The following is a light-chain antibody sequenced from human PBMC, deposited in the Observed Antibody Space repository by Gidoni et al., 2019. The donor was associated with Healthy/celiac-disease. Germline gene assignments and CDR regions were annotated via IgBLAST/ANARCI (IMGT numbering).Light chain of an antibody. Sequence: QSALTQPASVSGSPGQSITISCTGTSSDVGGYNYVSWYQQHPGKAPKLMIYEVSNRPSGFSNRFSGSKSGNTASLTISGLQAEDEADYYCSSYTSSSTLCVFGTGTKVTVL. CDR1: SSDVGGYNY. CDR2: EVS. V-gene: IGLV2-14*01. J-gene: IGLJ1*01. CDR3: SSYTSSSTLCV.